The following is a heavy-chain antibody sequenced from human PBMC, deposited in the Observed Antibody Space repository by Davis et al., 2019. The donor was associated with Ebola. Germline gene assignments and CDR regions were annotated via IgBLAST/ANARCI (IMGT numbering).Heavy chain of an antibody. CDR2: VHGGNGNT. Sequence: ASVKVSCKASGFILTNYAIHWVRQAPGQRLEWMGWVHGGNGNTKYSQKFQGRVTITRDTSASTAYMELSSLRSEDTAVYYCVRGLLMVYATARWDFDYWGQGTLVTVSS. V-gene: IGHV1-3*01. D-gene: IGHD2-8*01. CDR1: GFILTNYA. CDR3: VRGLLMVYATARWDFDY. J-gene: IGHJ4*02.